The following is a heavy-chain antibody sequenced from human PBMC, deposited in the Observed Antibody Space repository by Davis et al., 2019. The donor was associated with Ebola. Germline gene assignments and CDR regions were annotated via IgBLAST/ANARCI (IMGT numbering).Heavy chain of an antibody. CDR2: LSAGGSTT. CDR1: GFTFSDYY. J-gene: IGHJ6*02. CDR3: ARGPGETFGVVIHYYGMDV. Sequence: GESLKISCAASGFTFSDYYMSWIRQAPGKGLEWVSALSAGGSTTNYADSVRGRFAISRDNSKNTLYLQMNSLRAEDTAVYYCARGPGETFGVVIHYYGMDVWGQGTTVTVSS. D-gene: IGHD3-3*01. V-gene: IGHV3-23*01.